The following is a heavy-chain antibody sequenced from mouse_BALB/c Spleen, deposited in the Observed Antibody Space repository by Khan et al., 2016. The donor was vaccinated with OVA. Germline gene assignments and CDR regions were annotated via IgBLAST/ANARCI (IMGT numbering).Heavy chain of an antibody. CDR1: GFNIKDTY. CDR3: ATLYGNPLAY. CDR2: IDPANGNT. V-gene: IGHV14-3*02. Sequence: EVQLQESGAELVKPGASVKLSCTASGFNIKDTYMHWVKQRPEQGLEWIGRIDPANGNTKYDPKFQDKATIKADTSSNTAYLQLRSLTSEDTAVYYCATLYGNPLAYWGQGTLVSVSA. J-gene: IGHJ3*01. D-gene: IGHD2-1*01.